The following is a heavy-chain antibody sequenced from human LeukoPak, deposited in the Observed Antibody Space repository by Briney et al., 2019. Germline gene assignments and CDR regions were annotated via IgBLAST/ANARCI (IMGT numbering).Heavy chain of an antibody. CDR1: GFTFSSYG. CDR2: ISGSGGST. D-gene: IGHD3-10*01. V-gene: IGHV3-23*01. J-gene: IGHJ3*02. Sequence: GGSLRLSCAASGFTFSSYGMSWVRQAPGKGLEWVSAISGSGGSTYYADSVKGRFTISRDNSKNTLYLQMNSLRAEETAVYYCAKFKVRGVMGIKSPFDIWGQGTMVTVSS. CDR3: AKFKVRGVMGIKSPFDI.